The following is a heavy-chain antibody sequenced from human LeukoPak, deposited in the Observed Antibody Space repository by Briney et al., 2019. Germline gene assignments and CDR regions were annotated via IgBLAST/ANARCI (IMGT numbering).Heavy chain of an antibody. CDR2: IKQDGSEK. Sequence: PGGSLRLSCAASGFTFSSYWMSWVRQAPGKGRDWVANIKQDGSEKYYVDSVKGRFTISRDNAKSSLYLQMNSLRAEDTAVYYCARSSYSNYVLSYYYGMDVWGQGTTVTVSS. V-gene: IGHV3-7*01. CDR3: ARSSYSNYVLSYYYGMDV. CDR1: GFTFSSYW. J-gene: IGHJ6*02. D-gene: IGHD4-11*01.